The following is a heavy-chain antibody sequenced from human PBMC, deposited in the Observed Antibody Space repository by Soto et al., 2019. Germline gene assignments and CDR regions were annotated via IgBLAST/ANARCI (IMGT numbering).Heavy chain of an antibody. CDR3: TRHLKSSFDHYYYYYYGMDV. V-gene: IGHV3-73*01. Sequence: GGSLRLSCAASGFTFSGSAMHWVRQASGKGLEWVGRIRSKANSYATAYAASVKGRFTISRDDSKNTAYLQMNSLKTEDTAVYYCTRHLKSSFDHYYYYYYGMDVWGQGTTVTVSS. CDR1: GFTFSGSA. J-gene: IGHJ6*02. CDR2: IRSKANSYAT. D-gene: IGHD6-6*01.